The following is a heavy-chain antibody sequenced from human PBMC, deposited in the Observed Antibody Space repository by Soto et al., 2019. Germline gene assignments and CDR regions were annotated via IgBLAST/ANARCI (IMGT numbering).Heavy chain of an antibody. CDR1: GGTFSSYA. J-gene: IGHJ4*02. D-gene: IGHD6-19*01. CDR2: IIPIFGTA. V-gene: IGHV1-69*01. Sequence: QVQLVQSGAEVKKPGSSLKVSCKASGGTFSSYAISWVRQAPGQGLEWMGGIIPIFGTANYAQKFQGRVTITADESTSTAYMELSSLRSEDTAVYYCARVGIALARYYFDYWGQGTLVTVSS. CDR3: ARVGIALARYYFDY.